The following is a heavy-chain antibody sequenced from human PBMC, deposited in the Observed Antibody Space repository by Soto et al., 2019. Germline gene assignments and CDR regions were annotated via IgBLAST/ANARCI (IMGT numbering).Heavy chain of an antibody. V-gene: IGHV4-34*01. D-gene: IGHD2-15*01. CDR1: GGSFSGYY. CDR3: ARNNPPSNCRGGSCYRAGFDY. J-gene: IGHJ4*02. Sequence: SETLSLTCAVYGGSFSGYYWSWIRQPPGKGLEWIGEINHSGSTNYNPSLKSRVTISVDTSKNQFSLKLSSVTAADTAVYYCARNNPPSNCRGGSCYRAGFDYWGQGTLVTVSS. CDR2: INHSGST.